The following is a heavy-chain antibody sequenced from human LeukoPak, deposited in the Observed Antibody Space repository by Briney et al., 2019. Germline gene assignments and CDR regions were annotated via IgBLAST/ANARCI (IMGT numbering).Heavy chain of an antibody. J-gene: IGHJ4*02. V-gene: IGHV3-53*01. Sequence: PGGSLRLSCAASGFIVSTNYVTWVRQAPGKGLEWVSGIYSGGATYYADSVKGRFTISRDNSKNTLFLQMHSLRAEDTAVYYCAKGNWNDEYIFDYWGQGTLVTVSS. CDR1: GFIVSTNY. CDR3: AKGNWNDEYIFDY. CDR2: IYSGGAT. D-gene: IGHD1-1*01.